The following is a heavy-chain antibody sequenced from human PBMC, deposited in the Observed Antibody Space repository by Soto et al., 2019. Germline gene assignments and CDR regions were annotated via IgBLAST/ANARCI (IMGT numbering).Heavy chain of an antibody. Sequence: ASVKASCKASGYPFSSYGITWVRQAPGQGLEWMGWTSAFYGNSTYSEKFQGRVTMTIDTSTNTAYMDLRSLKSDDTAVYYCARLVVAWRPLYYG. D-gene: IGHD2-15*01. CDR3: ARLVVAWRPLYYG. J-gene: IGHJ6*01. CDR2: TSAFYGNS. V-gene: IGHV1-18*04. CDR1: GYPFSSYG.